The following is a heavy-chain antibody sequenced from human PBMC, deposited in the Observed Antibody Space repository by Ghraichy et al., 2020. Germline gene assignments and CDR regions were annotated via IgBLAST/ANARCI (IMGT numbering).Heavy chain of an antibody. J-gene: IGHJ2*01. D-gene: IGHD7-27*01. CDR2: ISSSSNTI. CDR1: GFTFSSYS. CDR3: ARETTWVWYFDL. Sequence: GESLNISCAASGFTFSSYSMNWVRQAPGKGLEWVSYISSSSNTIYYADSVKGRFTISRDNAKNSLYLQMNSLRDEDTAVYYCARETTWVWYFDLWGRGTLVTVSS. V-gene: IGHV3-48*02.